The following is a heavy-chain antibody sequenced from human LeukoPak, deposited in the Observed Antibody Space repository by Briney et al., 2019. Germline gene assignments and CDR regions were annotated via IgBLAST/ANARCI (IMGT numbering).Heavy chain of an antibody. CDR3: ARDRRVTFGGPYY. J-gene: IGHJ4*02. Sequence: PGGSLRLSCAASGITFSGSGMSWVRQAPGKGLEWVSTISGSGSNTHYADSVKGRFTISRDNAKNSLYLQMNSLRAEDTAVYYCARDRRVTFGGPYYWGQGTLVTVSS. CDR2: ISGSGSNT. D-gene: IGHD3-16*01. V-gene: IGHV3-21*04. CDR1: GITFSGSG.